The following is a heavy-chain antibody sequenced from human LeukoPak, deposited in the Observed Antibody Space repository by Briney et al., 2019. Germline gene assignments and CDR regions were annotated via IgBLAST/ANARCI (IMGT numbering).Heavy chain of an antibody. V-gene: IGHV3-33*06. CDR1: GFTFSSYG. CDR2: IWYDGSNK. Sequence: PGRSLRLSCAASGFTFSSYGMHWVRQAPGKGLEWVAVIWYDGSNKYYADSVKGRFTISRDNSKNTLYLQMNSLRAEDTAVYYCAKSRGELYSGYDFGVIDYWGQGTLVTVSS. D-gene: IGHD5-12*01. J-gene: IGHJ4*02. CDR3: AKSRGELYSGYDFGVIDY.